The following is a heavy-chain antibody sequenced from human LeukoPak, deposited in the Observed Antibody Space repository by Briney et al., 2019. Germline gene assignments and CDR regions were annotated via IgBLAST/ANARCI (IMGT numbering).Heavy chain of an antibody. J-gene: IGHJ4*02. Sequence: PSETLSLTCAVYGGSFSGYYWSWIRQPPGKGLEWIGRIYTSGSTNYNPSLKSRVTMSVDTSKNQFSLKLSSVTAADTAVYYCARGLRWRRYCSSTSCSQYDIDYWGQGTLVTVSS. V-gene: IGHV4-59*10. CDR1: GGSFSGYY. CDR3: ARGLRWRRYCSSTSCSQYDIDY. CDR2: IYTSGST. D-gene: IGHD2-2*01.